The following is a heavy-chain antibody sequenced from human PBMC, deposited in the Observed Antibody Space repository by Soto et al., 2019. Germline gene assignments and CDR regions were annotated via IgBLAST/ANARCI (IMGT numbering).Heavy chain of an antibody. CDR3: ASRNYFASGSYYWYYFDY. Sequence: GGSLRLSCAASGFTVSSKYMSWVRQAPGKGLEGVGIIGSGGSTYYADSVKGRFTISRDNSKNTLYLQMNSLRAEDTAVYYCASRNYFASGSYYWYYFDYWSQGTLVTVSS. CDR1: GFTVSSKY. D-gene: IGHD3-10*01. V-gene: IGHV3-53*01. J-gene: IGHJ4*02. CDR2: IGSGGST.